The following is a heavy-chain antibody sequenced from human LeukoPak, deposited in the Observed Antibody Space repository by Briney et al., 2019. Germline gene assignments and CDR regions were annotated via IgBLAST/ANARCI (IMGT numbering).Heavy chain of an antibody. D-gene: IGHD3-16*01. CDR1: GDSVSGYY. CDR2: VYQTGHT. Sequence: SETLSLTCTVSGDSVSGYYWSWIRHLPGNGLQWIGYVYQTGHTHYSPSLKSRVTVSLDTSRNEVSLKVNSVTAADTAVYYCARHRFGHLFDYWGQGTLVIVSS. V-gene: IGHV4-59*02. CDR3: ARHRFGHLFDY. J-gene: IGHJ4*02.